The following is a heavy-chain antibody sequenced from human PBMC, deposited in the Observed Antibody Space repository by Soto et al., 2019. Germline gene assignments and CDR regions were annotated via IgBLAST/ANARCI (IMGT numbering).Heavy chain of an antibody. D-gene: IGHD3-3*01. CDR1: GYTLTELS. Sequence: ASVKVSCKVSGYTLTELSMHWVRQAPGKGLEWMGGFDPEDGETIYAQKFQGRVTMTEDTSTDTAYMELSSLRSEDTAVYYCATGVRSGYYGYYYYMDVWGKGTTVTVSS. CDR3: ATGVRSGYYGYYYYMDV. CDR2: FDPEDGET. J-gene: IGHJ6*03. V-gene: IGHV1-24*01.